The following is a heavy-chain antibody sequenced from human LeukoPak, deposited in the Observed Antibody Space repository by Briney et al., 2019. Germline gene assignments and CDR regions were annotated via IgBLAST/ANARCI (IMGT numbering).Heavy chain of an antibody. V-gene: IGHV4-31*03. J-gene: IGHJ5*02. CDR3: ANYGSGSYRFDP. CDR1: GGSISSGGYY. D-gene: IGHD3-10*01. Sequence: SETLSLTCTVSGGSISSGGYYWSWIRQHPGKGLEWIGFIYYSGSTYYNPSLKSRVTISVDTSKNQFSLKLSSVTAADTAVYYCANYGSGSYRFDPWGQGTLVTVSS. CDR2: IYYSGST.